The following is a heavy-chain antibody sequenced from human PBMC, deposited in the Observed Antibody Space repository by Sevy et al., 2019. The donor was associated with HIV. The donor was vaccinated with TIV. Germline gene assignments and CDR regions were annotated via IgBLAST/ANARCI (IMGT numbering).Heavy chain of an antibody. D-gene: IGHD6-13*01. CDR3: AREGYSTNWQSVEY. J-gene: IGHJ4*02. CDR1: GFMFSNYA. CDR2: ISSDGSII. V-gene: IGHV3-64*01. Sequence: GGSLRLSCAASGFMFSNYAMHWVRQTPGRGLEYVSAISSDGSIIFYVNSVKGRFIVSRDNSKNTLYLQMGSLRDDDMAVYYCAREGYSTNWQSVEYWGQGTLVTVSS.